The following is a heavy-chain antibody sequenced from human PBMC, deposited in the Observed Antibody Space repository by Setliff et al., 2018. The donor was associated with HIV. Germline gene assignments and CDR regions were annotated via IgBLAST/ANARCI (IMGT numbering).Heavy chain of an antibody. V-gene: IGHV1-18*01. J-gene: IGHJ4*02. CDR3: ARGLRQLERSNYFDY. CDR2: ISTHNGYT. D-gene: IGHD1-1*01. CDR1: GYTFTTYG. Sequence: GASVKVSCKASGYTFTTYGINWVRQAPGQGLEWMGWISTHNGYTNYTQKFLGRVSMTTDTSTSTAYIEVNSLTSDDTAVYFCARGLRQLERSNYFDYWGQGTLVTVSS.